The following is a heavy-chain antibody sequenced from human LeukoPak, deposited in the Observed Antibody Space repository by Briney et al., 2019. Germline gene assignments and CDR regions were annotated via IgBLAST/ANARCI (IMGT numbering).Heavy chain of an antibody. D-gene: IGHD4-11*01. CDR3: ARDTLYSNYVNYYYCGMDV. J-gene: IGHJ6*02. Sequence: ASVKVSCKASGYTFTSYGISWVRQAPGQGLEWMGWISAYNGNTNYAQKLQGRVTMTTDTSTSTAYMGLRSLRSDDTAVYYCARDTLYSNYVNYYYCGMDVWGQGTTVTVSS. CDR2: ISAYNGNT. V-gene: IGHV1-18*01. CDR1: GYTFTSYG.